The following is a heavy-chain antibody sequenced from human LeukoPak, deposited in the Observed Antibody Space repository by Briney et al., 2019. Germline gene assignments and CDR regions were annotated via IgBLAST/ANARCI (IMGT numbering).Heavy chain of an antibody. CDR3: ASTWGHYYDSSGYYALSFDY. J-gene: IGHJ4*02. CDR1: GFTFDDYA. CDR2: ISWSSGSI. D-gene: IGHD3-22*01. V-gene: IGHV3-9*01. Sequence: PGRSLRLSCAASGFTFDDYAMHWVRQAPGKGLEWVSGISWSSGSIGYADSVKGRFTISRDNAKNSLYLQMNSLRAEDTAVYYCASTWGHYYDSSGYYALSFDYWGQGTLVTVSS.